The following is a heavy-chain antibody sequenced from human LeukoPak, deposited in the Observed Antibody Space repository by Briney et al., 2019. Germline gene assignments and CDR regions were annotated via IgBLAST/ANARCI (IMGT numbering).Heavy chain of an antibody. CDR2: IYHSGST. V-gene: IGHV4-38-2*01. D-gene: IGHD3-3*01. CDR1: GYSISSGYY. J-gene: IGHJ4*02. Sequence: PSETLSLTCAVSGYSISSGYYWGWIRQPPGKGLEWIVSIYHSGSTYYNPSLKSRVTISVDTSKNQFSLKLSSVTAADTAVYYCARLKFWSGYFAYWGQGTLVTVSS. CDR3: ARLKFWSGYFAY.